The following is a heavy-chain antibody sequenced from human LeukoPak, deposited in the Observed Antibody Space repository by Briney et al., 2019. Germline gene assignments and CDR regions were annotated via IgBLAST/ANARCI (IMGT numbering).Heavy chain of an antibody. D-gene: IGHD1-14*01. CDR3: ARGLGGISDHGMDV. J-gene: IGHJ6*02. V-gene: IGHV3-72*01. CDR1: GFTFSDHY. CDR2: TRNKANSYTT. Sequence: GGSLRLSCAASGFTFSDHYMDWVRQAPGKGLEWVGRTRNKANSYTTEYAASVKGRFTISRDDSKNSLYLQMNSLKTEDTAVYYCARGLGGISDHGMDVWGQGTTVTVSS.